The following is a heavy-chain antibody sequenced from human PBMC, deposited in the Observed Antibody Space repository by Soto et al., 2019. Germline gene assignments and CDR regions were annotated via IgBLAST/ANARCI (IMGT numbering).Heavy chain of an antibody. Sequence: QVQLQESGPGLVKPSGTLSLTCAVSGGSISSSYWWSWVRQPPGKGLEWIGEIYHSGSTNYNPSLKRRVTISIDKSKNQFSLKLNSVTAADAAVYYCARGGDYRFDYWGQGTLVTVSS. V-gene: IGHV4-4*02. CDR3: ARGGDYRFDY. J-gene: IGHJ4*02. CDR2: IYHSGST. D-gene: IGHD4-17*01. CDR1: GGSISSSYW.